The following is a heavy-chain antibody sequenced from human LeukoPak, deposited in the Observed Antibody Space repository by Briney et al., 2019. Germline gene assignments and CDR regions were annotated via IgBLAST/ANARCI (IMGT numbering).Heavy chain of an antibody. J-gene: IGHJ5*02. CDR1: GGSISSSTYF. CDR3: ARDCPYCGGFDP. CDR2: IYYSGST. Sequence: SETLSLTCTVSGGSISSSTYFWGWIRQPPGKGLEWIGTIYYSGSTYYNPSLKSRVTISVDSSKNQFSLRLSSVTAADTAVYYCARDCPYCGGFDPWGQGTLVTVSS. D-gene: IGHD2-21*01. V-gene: IGHV4-39*07.